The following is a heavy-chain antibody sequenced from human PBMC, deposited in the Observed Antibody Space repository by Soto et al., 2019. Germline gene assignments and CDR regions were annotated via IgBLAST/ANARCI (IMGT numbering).Heavy chain of an antibody. V-gene: IGHV1-18*01. CDR1: GGTFSSYT. CDR3: ARKQLGGYYYGMDV. D-gene: IGHD6-6*01. CDR2: MNPNSGNT. Sequence: ASVKVSCKASGGTFSSYTISWVRQAPGQGLEWMGWMNPNSGNTGYAQKLQGRVTMTTDTSTSTAYMELRSLRSDDTAVYYCARKQLGGYYYGMDVWGQGTTVTVS. J-gene: IGHJ6*02.